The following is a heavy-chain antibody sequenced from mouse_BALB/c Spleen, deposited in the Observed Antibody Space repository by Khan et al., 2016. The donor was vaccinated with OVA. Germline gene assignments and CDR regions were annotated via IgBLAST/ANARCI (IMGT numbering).Heavy chain of an antibody. CDR3: TGSGYLFAY. D-gene: IGHD2-2*01. Sequence: VQLQQSGTVLVRPGTSVKMSCKASGYTFTSYWMHWVKQRPGQGLEWIGAIYPGNSDTSYNQKFKGKAKLTAVTSTSTAYMELSSLTNEDSASYYCTGSGYLFAYWGQGTLVTVSA. CDR1: GYTFTSYW. J-gene: IGHJ3*01. V-gene: IGHV1-5*01. CDR2: IYPGNSDT.